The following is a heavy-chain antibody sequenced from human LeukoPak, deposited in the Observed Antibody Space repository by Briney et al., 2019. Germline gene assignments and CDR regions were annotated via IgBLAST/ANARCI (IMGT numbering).Heavy chain of an antibody. CDR2: ISSSSSYI. CDR3: ARSMTTVTHLDY. D-gene: IGHD4-17*01. J-gene: IGHJ4*02. Sequence: GGSLRLSCAASGFTFSSYSMNWVRQAPGKGLEWVSSISSSSSYIYYADSVKGRFTISRDNAKNSLYLQMNSPRAEDTAVYYCARSMTTVTHLDYWGQGTLVTVSS. V-gene: IGHV3-21*01. CDR1: GFTFSSYS.